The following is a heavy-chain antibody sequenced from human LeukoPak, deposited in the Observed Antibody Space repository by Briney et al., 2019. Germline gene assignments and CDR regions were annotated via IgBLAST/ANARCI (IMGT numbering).Heavy chain of an antibody. CDR2: ISGYNGNT. D-gene: IGHD3-3*01. CDR3: ARDMSSVLRFLEWSPRHSLDY. J-gene: IGHJ4*02. CDR1: AYKFTNYF. Sequence: GASVKVSCKSSAYKFTNYFITWVRQAPGQGLEWMGWISGYNGNTNYARKFQGRVTMTTDTSTSTAYMDLRSLRSEDTAVYYCARDMSSVLRFLEWSPRHSLDYWGQGTLVTVFS. V-gene: IGHV1-18*01.